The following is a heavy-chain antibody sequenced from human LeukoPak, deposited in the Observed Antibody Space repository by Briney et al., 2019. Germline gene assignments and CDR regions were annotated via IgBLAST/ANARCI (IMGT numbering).Heavy chain of an antibody. Sequence: SETLSLTCTVSGGSISSSSYYWGWLRQPAGEGLEWIGRIYTSGSTNYNPSLKSRVTMSVDASKNQFSLKLSSVTAADTAVYYCASITMIDLHAFDIWGQGTMVTVSS. J-gene: IGHJ3*02. V-gene: IGHV4-39*07. D-gene: IGHD3-22*01. CDR2: IYTSGST. CDR1: GGSISSSSYY. CDR3: ASITMIDLHAFDI.